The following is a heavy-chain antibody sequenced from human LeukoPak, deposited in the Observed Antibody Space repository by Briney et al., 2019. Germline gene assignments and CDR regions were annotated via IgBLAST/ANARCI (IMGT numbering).Heavy chain of an antibody. CDR1: GFTFSSYT. D-gene: IGHD3-10*01. Sequence: GGSLRLSCAASGFTFSSYTMQWVRQAPGKGLEWVAVISEDGSKKYYADSVKGRFTISRDNSKNTLYLQMNSLRAEDTALYYCANYHASGSSDYWGQGTLVTVSS. CDR3: ANYHASGSSDY. CDR2: ISEDGSKK. J-gene: IGHJ4*02. V-gene: IGHV3-30*04.